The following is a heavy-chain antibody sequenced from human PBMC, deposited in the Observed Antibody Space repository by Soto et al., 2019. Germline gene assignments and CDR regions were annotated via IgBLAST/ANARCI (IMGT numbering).Heavy chain of an antibody. J-gene: IGHJ3*02. CDR3: AKEGRKDSSSWYDAFDI. CDR2: ISGSGGST. Sequence: GGSLRLSCAASGFTFSSYAMSWVRQAPGKGLEWVSAISGSGGSTYYVDSVKGRFTISRDNSKNTLYLQMNSLRAEDTAVYYCAKEGRKDSSSWYDAFDIWGQGTMVTVSS. V-gene: IGHV3-23*01. D-gene: IGHD6-13*01. CDR1: GFTFSSYA.